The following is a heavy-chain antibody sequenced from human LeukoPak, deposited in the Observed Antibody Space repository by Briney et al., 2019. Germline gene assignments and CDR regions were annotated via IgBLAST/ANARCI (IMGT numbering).Heavy chain of an antibody. D-gene: IGHD6-19*01. CDR1: GGSISSYY. Sequence: KSSETLSLTCTVSGGSISSYYWSWIRQPPGKGLEWIGYIYYSGSTNYNPSLKSRVTISVDTSKNQFSLKLSSVTAADTAVYYCARGGFEGSGWSYYFDYWGQGTLVTASS. J-gene: IGHJ4*02. CDR3: ARGGFEGSGWSYYFDY. CDR2: IYYSGST. V-gene: IGHV4-59*01.